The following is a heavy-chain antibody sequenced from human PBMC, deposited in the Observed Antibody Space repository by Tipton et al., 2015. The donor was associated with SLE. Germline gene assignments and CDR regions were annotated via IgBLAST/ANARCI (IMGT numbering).Heavy chain of an antibody. Sequence: TLSLTCAVSGGSISSSNWWSWVRQPPGKGLEWIGEINHSGSTNYNPSLKSRVTISVDTSKNQFSLKLSSVTAADTAVYYCARGYSYGWNYWGQGTLVTVSS. J-gene: IGHJ4*02. D-gene: IGHD5-18*01. CDR2: INHSGST. CDR1: GGSISSSNW. V-gene: IGHV4-4*02. CDR3: ARGYSYGWNY.